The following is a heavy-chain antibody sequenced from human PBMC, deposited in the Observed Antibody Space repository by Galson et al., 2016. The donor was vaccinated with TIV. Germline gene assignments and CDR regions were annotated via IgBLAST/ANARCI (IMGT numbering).Heavy chain of an antibody. CDR1: GGTFSTSV. CDR3: ARDLLVRTGTTPGC. V-gene: IGHV1-69*13. CDR2: INPLFGTA. D-gene: IGHD1-1*01. Sequence: SVKVSCKASGGTFSTSVFNWLRQAPGQGLEWMGVINPLFGTANYAQTFQGGLTITADESTSSAHMELSSLRSEDTAVYYCARDLLVRTGTTPGCWGQGTLVTVSS. J-gene: IGHJ4*02.